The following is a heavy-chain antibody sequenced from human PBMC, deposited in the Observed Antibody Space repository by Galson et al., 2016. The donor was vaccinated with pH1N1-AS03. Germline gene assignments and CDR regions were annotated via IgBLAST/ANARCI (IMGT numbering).Heavy chain of an antibody. CDR3: ARHGLESTLSAWFDP. CDR1: GYNFTSYW. D-gene: IGHD3/OR15-3a*01. V-gene: IGHV5-51*01. CDR2: IDPRDSDT. J-gene: IGHJ5*02. Sequence: QSGAEVKKPGESLKISCKGSGYNFTSYWIVWVRQMPGKGLECMGIIDPRDSDTRYGPSFQGQVTISADKSISTAYLQWSSLKASDTAIYYCARHGLESTLSAWFDPWGQGTLVTVSS.